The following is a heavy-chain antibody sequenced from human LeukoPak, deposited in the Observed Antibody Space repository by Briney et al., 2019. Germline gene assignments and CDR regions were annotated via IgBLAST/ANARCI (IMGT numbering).Heavy chain of an antibody. CDR1: GGTFSSYA. V-gene: IGHV1-69*13. CDR3: ARQVEYSSSDNWFDP. CDR2: IIPIFGTA. J-gene: IGHJ5*02. D-gene: IGHD6-6*01. Sequence: SVKVSCKASGGTFSSYAISWVRQAPGQGLEWMGGIIPIFGTANYAQKFQGRVTITADESTSTAYMELSSLRSEDTAVYYCARQVEYSSSDNWFDPWGQGTLVTVSS.